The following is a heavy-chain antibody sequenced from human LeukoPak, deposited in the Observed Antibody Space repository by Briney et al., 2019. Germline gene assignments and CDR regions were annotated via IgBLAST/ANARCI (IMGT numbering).Heavy chain of an antibody. D-gene: IGHD2-15*01. Sequence: PGRSLRLSCSVSGLPFSDYALSWVRQLPGKGLEWVGYIRISAYGATTDYSAPGKARFSISRDDSNSLVYLQMNTLKTEDTAVYYCATHRPESHDIQFDYCGQGAQVTVSS. CDR3: ATHRPESHDIQFDY. V-gene: IGHV3-49*04. J-gene: IGHJ4*02. CDR1: GLPFSDYA. CDR2: IRISAYGATT.